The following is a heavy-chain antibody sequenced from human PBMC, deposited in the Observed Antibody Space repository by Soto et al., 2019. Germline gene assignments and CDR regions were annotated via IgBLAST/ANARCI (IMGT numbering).Heavy chain of an antibody. V-gene: IGHV6-1*01. CDR3: AKEMTIGRPYDY. Sequence: PSQTLSLTCAISGDSVSSNTAAWNWIRSSPSRGLEWLGRAYYRSNWRHDYAVSVKSRITVNPDTSKNHFSLQLNSVTPDDTAVYYCAKEMTIGRPYDYWGQGALVTVSS. CDR2: AYYRSNWRH. CDR1: GDSVSSNTAA. J-gene: IGHJ4*02.